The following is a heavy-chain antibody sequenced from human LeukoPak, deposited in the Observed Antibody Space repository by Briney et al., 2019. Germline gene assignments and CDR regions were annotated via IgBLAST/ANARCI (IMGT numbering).Heavy chain of an antibody. CDR3: ARGSVLRFLEWLDYYYYMDV. V-gene: IGHV1-69*05. Sequence: SVKVSCKASGGTFSSYAISGVRQAPGQGLEWMGRIIPIFGTANYAQKFQGRVTITTDESTSTAYMELSSLRSEDTAVYYCARGSVLRFLEWLDYYYYMDVWGKGTTVTVSS. J-gene: IGHJ6*03. CDR2: IIPIFGTA. CDR1: GGTFSSYA. D-gene: IGHD3-3*01.